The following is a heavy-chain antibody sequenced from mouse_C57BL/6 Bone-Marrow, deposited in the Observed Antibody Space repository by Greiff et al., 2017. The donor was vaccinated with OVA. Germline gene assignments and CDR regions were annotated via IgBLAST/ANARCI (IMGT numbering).Heavy chain of an antibody. CDR1: GYTFTDYE. V-gene: IGHV1-15*01. CDR3: TKIIPDYFDD. CDR2: IDPETGGT. J-gene: IGHJ2*01. Sequence: SGAELVRPGASVTLSCKASGYTFTDYEMHWVKQTPVHGLEWIGAIDPETGGTAYNQKFKGKTILTADKSSSTAYMELRSLTSEDSAVYYCTKIIPDYFDDWGQGTTLTVSS.